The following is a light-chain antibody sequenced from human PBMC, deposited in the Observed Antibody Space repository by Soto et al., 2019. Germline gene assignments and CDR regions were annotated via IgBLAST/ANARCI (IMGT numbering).Light chain of an antibody. CDR1: SGHSSYA. CDR3: QTWGTGIVV. V-gene: IGLV4-69*01. J-gene: IGLJ2*01. Sequence: QLVLTQSPSASASLGASVKLTCTLSSGHSSYAIAWHQQQPEKGPRYLMKINSDGSHSMGGGIPDRFSGSSSGAERYLIISSLQSEDEADYYCQTWGTGIVVFGGGTKLTVL. CDR2: INSDGSH.